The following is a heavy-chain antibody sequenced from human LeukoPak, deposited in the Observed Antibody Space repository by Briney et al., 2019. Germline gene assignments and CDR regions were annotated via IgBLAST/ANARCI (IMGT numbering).Heavy chain of an antibody. CDR2: IIPAFGTA. Sequence: RASVKVSCKGSGGTFSSYSISWVRQAPGQGLEWMGGIIPAFGTAHCAQKFQGRVTFTTDESTTTAYMELRSLRSEDTAVYYCASEGNYDSSGYSRYNYYYMDVWGKGTAVTVSS. CDR1: GGTFSSYS. CDR3: ASEGNYDSSGYSRYNYYYMDV. D-gene: IGHD3-22*01. J-gene: IGHJ6*03. V-gene: IGHV1-69*05.